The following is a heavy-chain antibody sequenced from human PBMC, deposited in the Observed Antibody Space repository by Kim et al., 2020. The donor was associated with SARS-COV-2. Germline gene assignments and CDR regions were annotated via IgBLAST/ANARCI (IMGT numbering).Heavy chain of an antibody. J-gene: IGHJ5*01. CDR1: GFTFSDYY. V-gene: IGHV3-11*03. CDR3: ARVSYGSAVYYLCDS. CDR2: ISGVNSYT. Sequence: GGSLRLSCAASGFTFSDYYMSWIRHAPGKGLEWLSYISGVNSYTNYADSVKGRFTISRDNAKNSLYLQMKSPRPEATAGYYFARVSYGSAVYYLCDSWG. D-gene: IGHD3-10*01.